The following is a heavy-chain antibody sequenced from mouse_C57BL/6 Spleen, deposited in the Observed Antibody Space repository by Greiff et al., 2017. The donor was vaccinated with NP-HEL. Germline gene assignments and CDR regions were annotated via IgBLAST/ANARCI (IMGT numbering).Heavy chain of an antibody. D-gene: IGHD3-3*01. CDR2: ISSGSGTI. J-gene: IGHJ2*01. Sequence: EVHLVESGGGLVKPGGSLKLSCAASGFTFSDYGMHWVRQAPEKGLEWVAYISSGSGTIYYADTVKGRFTISRDNATNTLYLQMTSLRAEDTAMYYCARSRDGDYWGQGTTLTVSS. V-gene: IGHV5-17*01. CDR3: ARSRDGDY. CDR1: GFTFSDYG.